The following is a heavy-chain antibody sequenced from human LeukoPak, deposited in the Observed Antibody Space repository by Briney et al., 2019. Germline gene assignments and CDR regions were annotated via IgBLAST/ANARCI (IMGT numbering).Heavy chain of an antibody. Sequence: SETLSLTWAVSGHSISSGYYWGWIRQPPGKGLEWIGSSYHSGSTYYNPSLKSRVTISVDTSKHQFSLKLSSVTAADTAVYYCARLNTVLGAFDIWGQGTMVTVSS. V-gene: IGHV4-38-2*01. J-gene: IGHJ3*02. CDR3: ARLNTVLGAFDI. CDR2: SYHSGST. CDR1: GHSISSGYY. D-gene: IGHD3-16*01.